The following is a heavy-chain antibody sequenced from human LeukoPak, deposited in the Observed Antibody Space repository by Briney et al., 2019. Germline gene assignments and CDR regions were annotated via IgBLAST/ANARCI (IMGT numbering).Heavy chain of an antibody. CDR3: AREPLNYGLEAFDI. CDR1: EFTFSSYE. CDR2: ISSSGSTI. J-gene: IGHJ3*02. Sequence: GGSLRLSCAASEFTFSSYEMNWVRQAPGKGLEWVSYISSSGSTINYADSVKGRFTISRDNAKNSLYLQMNSLRAEDTAVYYCAREPLNYGLEAFDIWGQGTMVTVSS. V-gene: IGHV3-48*03. D-gene: IGHD3-10*01.